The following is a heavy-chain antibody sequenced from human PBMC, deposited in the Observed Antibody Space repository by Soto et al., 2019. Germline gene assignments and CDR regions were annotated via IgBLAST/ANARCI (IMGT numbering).Heavy chain of an antibody. CDR1: GYTFTSYG. Sequence: QVQLVQSGAEVKKPGASVKVSCKASGYTFTSYGISWVRQAPGQGLEWMGGISAYNGNTNHAQKLQGRVTMTTDTSTSTAYMELRSLRSDDTAVYYCARDPSSYDRRAAFDIWGQGTMVTVSS. V-gene: IGHV1-18*01. CDR2: ISAYNGNT. D-gene: IGHD3-16*01. J-gene: IGHJ3*02. CDR3: ARDPSSYDRRAAFDI.